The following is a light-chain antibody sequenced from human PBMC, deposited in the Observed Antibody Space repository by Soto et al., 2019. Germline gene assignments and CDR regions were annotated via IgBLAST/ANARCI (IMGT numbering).Light chain of an antibody. CDR2: DVS. Sequence: QSALTQPASVSGSPGQSITISCTGTSSDVGSYNYVSWYQQHPGKAPKLMMYDVSNRPSGVSNRFSGSKSGNTASLTISGLQAEDEADYYCSSYTSSSTLDVFGTGTKLTVL. J-gene: IGLJ1*01. CDR3: SSYTSSSTLDV. V-gene: IGLV2-14*01. CDR1: SSDVGSYNY.